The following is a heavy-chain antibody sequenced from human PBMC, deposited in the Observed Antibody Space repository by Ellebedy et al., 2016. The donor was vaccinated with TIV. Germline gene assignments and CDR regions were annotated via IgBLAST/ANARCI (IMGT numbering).Heavy chain of an antibody. CDR1: GFTFDTYT. CDR3: ARVLSWGWFDP. V-gene: IGHV3-21*01. Sequence: PGGSLRLSCAASGFTFDTYTMNWVRQAPGKGLEWVSSISSSSFYIYYADSVKGRFTISRDNAKNSLYLQMNSLRAEDTAVYYCARVLSWGWFDPWGQGTLVTVSS. CDR2: ISSSSFYI. J-gene: IGHJ5*02. D-gene: IGHD1-26*01.